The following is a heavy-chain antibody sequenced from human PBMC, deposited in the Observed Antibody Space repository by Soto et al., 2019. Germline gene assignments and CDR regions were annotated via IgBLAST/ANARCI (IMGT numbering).Heavy chain of an antibody. Sequence: QVQLVQSGAEVKKPGSSVRVSCKASGGTFSNFAISWVRQAPGQGLEWMGGIIPISGTANYVQKFQGRVTISADESTTTVYMELSKLSSEDTAVYYCARDSNIPMASDFFGMDVWGQGTTVTVSS. CDR1: GGTFSNFA. D-gene: IGHD2-2*02. V-gene: IGHV1-69*01. J-gene: IGHJ6*02. CDR2: IIPISGTA. CDR3: ARDSNIPMASDFFGMDV.